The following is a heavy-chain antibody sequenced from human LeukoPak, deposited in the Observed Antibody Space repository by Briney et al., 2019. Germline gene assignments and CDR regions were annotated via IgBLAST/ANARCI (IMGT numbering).Heavy chain of an antibody. CDR2: ISGSGGNT. CDR3: AKDRRYYDSSGSPFDY. D-gene: IGHD3-22*01. Sequence: QTGGSLRRSCAASGFTFSSYASSWVRQAPGKGLEWVSAISGSGGNTYYADSVKGRFTISRDNSKNTLYLQMNSLRAEDTAVYYCAKDRRYYDSSGSPFDYWGQGTLVTVSS. CDR1: GFTFSSYA. J-gene: IGHJ4*02. V-gene: IGHV3-23*01.